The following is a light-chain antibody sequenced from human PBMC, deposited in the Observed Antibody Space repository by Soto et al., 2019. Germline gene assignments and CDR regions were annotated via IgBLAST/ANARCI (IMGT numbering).Light chain of an antibody. Sequence: QSALTQPASVSGSPGQSITISCTGTSGDVGAYAYVSWYQHHPGKAPKLIIYEGTNRPSGVSSRFSGSKSVNTASLTISGLQAEDEADYYCSSYTISTTLVFGGGTKVTVL. V-gene: IGLV2-14*01. CDR3: SSYTISTTLV. J-gene: IGLJ2*01. CDR2: EGT. CDR1: SGDVGAYAY.